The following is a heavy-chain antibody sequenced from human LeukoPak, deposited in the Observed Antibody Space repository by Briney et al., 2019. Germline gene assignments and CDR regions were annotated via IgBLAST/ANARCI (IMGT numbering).Heavy chain of an antibody. CDR2: IRYDGSNK. J-gene: IGHJ4*02. CDR1: GFTFSSYG. D-gene: IGHD3-3*01. CDR3: AKDPESEFWSAIHAHDY. Sequence: PGGSLRLSCAASGFTFSSYGMHWVRQAPGKGLEWVAFIRYDGSNKYYADSVKGRFTISRDNSKNTLYLQMNSLRAEDTAVYYCAKDPESEFWSAIHAHDYWGQGTLVTVSS. V-gene: IGHV3-30*02.